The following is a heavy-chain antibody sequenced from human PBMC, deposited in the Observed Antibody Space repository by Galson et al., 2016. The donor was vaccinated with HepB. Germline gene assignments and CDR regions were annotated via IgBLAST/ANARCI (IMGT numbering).Heavy chain of an antibody. CDR2: IENAGST. Sequence: ETLSLTCTVSSGSFSSGAYYWSWVRQSPGEGLEWIGYIENAGSTNYNPSLKSRVTISIDRSKNQFFLELTSVTAADTAVYYCARDEGFYNGMDVWGQGTTVTVSS. J-gene: IGHJ6*02. CDR3: ARDEGFYNGMDV. V-gene: IGHV4-61*08. D-gene: IGHD2-2*02. CDR1: SGSFSSGAYY.